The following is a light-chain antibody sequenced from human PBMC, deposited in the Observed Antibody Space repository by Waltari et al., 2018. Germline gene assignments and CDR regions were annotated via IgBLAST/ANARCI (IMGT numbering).Light chain of an antibody. CDR1: QYISSRY. V-gene: IGKV3-20*01. CDR3: QHYVTTPWT. CDR2: GAS. Sequence: EIVLTQSPGTLSLSPGERATLSCRASQYISSRYLAWYQQKPGQAPRLLMFGASTRATGISDRFSGSGSGTDFTLTIDRLEPEDCAVYFCQHYVTTPWTFGQGTKVEVK. J-gene: IGKJ1*01.